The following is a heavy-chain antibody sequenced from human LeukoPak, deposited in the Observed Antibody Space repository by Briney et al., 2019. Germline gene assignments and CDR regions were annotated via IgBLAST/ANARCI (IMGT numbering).Heavy chain of an antibody. V-gene: IGHV3-23*01. CDR3: AKGSSGYFADL. CDR2: ISNDGGGT. CDR1: GFIFNNYG. D-gene: IGHD3-22*01. Sequence: GGSLRLSCAASGFIFNNYGLIWVRQAPAKGLEWVSAISNDGGGTRYADFVEGRFTISRDNSKNTLFLQMSSLRAEDTALYYCAKGSSGYFADLWGQGTPVTVSS. J-gene: IGHJ5*02.